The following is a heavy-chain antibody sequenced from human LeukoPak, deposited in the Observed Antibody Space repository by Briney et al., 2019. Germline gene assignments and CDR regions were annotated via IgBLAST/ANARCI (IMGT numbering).Heavy chain of an antibody. Sequence: GGSLRLSCAASGFTFSSYGMHWVRQAPGKGLEWVAVISYDGSNKYYADSVKGRFTISRDNSKNTLYLQMNSLRAEDTAVYYCAKTLEYYYDSSGYQMDYWGQGTLVSVPS. CDR3: AKTLEYYYDSSGYQMDY. CDR1: GFTFSSYG. J-gene: IGHJ4*02. CDR2: ISYDGSNK. D-gene: IGHD3-22*01. V-gene: IGHV3-30*18.